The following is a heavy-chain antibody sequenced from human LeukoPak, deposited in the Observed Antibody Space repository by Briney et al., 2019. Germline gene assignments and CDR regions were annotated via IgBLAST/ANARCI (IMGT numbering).Heavy chain of an antibody. Sequence: PGGSLRLCCAASGFTFSDYYMSWIRKAPGKGLERVSYISSSGSIIYYADSVKGRFTISRDNAKSSLYLQMNSLRAEDTAVYYCARGRSGGGSTGYWGQGTLVTVSS. J-gene: IGHJ4*02. CDR1: GFTFSDYY. D-gene: IGHD5-24*01. CDR2: ISSSGSII. V-gene: IGHV3-11*01. CDR3: ARGRSGGGSTGY.